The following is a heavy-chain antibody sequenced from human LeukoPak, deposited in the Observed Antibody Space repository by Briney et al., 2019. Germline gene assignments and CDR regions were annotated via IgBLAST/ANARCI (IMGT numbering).Heavy chain of an antibody. CDR1: GFTFSSYG. D-gene: IGHD6-13*01. Sequence: GGSLRLSCAASGFTFSSYGMHWVRQAPGKGLEWVAFIRYDGSNKYYADSVKGRFTISRDNSKNTLYLQMNSLRAEDTAVYYCAKAGSSWYEKHWFDPWGQGTLVTVSS. V-gene: IGHV3-30*02. CDR3: AKAGSSWYEKHWFDP. J-gene: IGHJ5*02. CDR2: IRYDGSNK.